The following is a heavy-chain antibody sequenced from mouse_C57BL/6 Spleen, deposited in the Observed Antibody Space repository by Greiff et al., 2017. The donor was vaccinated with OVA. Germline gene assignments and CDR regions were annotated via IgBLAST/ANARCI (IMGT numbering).Heavy chain of an antibody. CDR1: GFTFSNYW. D-gene: IGHD4-1*02. V-gene: IGHV6-3*01. Sequence: DVKLVESGGGLVQPGGSMKLSCVASGFTFSNYWMNWVRQSPEKGLEWVAQIRLKSDNYATHYAESVKGRFTISRDDSKSSVYLQMNNLRAEDTGIYYCTGSPTGYFDYWGQGTTLTVSS. CDR3: TGSPTGYFDY. J-gene: IGHJ2*01. CDR2: IRLKSDNYAT.